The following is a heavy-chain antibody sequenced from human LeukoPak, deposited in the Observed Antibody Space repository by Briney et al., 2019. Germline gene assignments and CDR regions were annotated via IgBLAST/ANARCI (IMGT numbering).Heavy chain of an antibody. D-gene: IGHD6-13*01. CDR3: ARVPELGYSGSWYPRGPGGMDV. CDR2: INHSGST. CDR1: GGSFSGYY. J-gene: IGHJ6*02. V-gene: IGHV4-34*01. Sequence: KPSETLSLTCAVYGGSFSGYYWSWIRQPPGKGLEWIGEINHSGSTNYNPSLKSRVTISVDTSKNQFSLKLSSVTAADTAVYYCARVPELGYSGSWYPRGPGGMDVWGQGTTVTVSS.